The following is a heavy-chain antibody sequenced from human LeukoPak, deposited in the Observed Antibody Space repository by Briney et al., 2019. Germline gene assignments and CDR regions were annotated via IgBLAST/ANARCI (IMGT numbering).Heavy chain of an antibody. J-gene: IGHJ4*02. CDR3: AKDHVAARWVFDY. D-gene: IGHD6-6*01. Sequence: GGSLRLSCAASGFTFSGYPIHWVRQAPGKGLEWVAVISYDGSNKYYADSVKGRFTISRDNSKNTLYLQMNSLRAEDTAVYYCAKDHVAARWVFDYWGQGTLVTVSS. CDR1: GFTFSGYP. V-gene: IGHV3-30-3*02. CDR2: ISYDGSNK.